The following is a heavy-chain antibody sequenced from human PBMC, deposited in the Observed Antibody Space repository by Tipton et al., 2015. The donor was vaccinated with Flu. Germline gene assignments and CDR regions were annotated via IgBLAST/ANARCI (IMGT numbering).Heavy chain of an antibody. CDR2: ISHSGST. Sequence: TLSLTCTVSGGSIRNYYWSWLRQPAGKGLEWIGRISHSGSTNYNASLSGRVIMSVDPSKGQVSLRLSSATAADTAKYYCARDLRGYSGYTGGDAFDVWGQGTVVTVSS. D-gene: IGHD5-12*01. CDR3: ARDLRGYSGYTGGDAFDV. J-gene: IGHJ3*01. V-gene: IGHV4-4*07. CDR1: GGSIRNYY.